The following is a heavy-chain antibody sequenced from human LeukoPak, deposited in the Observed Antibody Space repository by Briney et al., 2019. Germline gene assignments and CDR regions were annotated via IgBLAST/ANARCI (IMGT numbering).Heavy chain of an antibody. Sequence: SQTLSLTCAISGDSVSSNSAAWNWIRQSPSRGLEWLGRTYYRSKWYNDYAVSVKSRITINPDTTKNQFSLQLNSVTPEDTAVYYCARDGGIQLWLGFDPWGQGTLVTVSS. V-gene: IGHV6-1*01. CDR1: GDSVSSNSAA. CDR3: ARDGGIQLWLGFDP. D-gene: IGHD5-18*01. J-gene: IGHJ5*02. CDR2: TYYRSKWYN.